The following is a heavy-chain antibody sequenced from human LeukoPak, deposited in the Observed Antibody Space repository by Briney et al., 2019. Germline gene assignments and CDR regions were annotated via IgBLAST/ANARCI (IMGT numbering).Heavy chain of an antibody. V-gene: IGHV3-74*01. CDR3: ASPKLDY. J-gene: IGHJ4*02. Sequence: GGSLRLSCAASGFTFRSWYMYWVRQRPGKGLEWLCRITSDGSTSYYADSVRGRFTISRDNAKNTLYLQMNSLTDEDTAVYYCASPKLDYWGQGTLVTVSS. CDR1: GFTFRSWY. CDR2: ITSDGSTS.